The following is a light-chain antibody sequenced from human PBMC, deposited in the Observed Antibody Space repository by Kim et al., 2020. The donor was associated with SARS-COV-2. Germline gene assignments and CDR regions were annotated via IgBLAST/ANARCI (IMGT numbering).Light chain of an antibody. CDR1: QDIRND. J-gene: IGKJ5*01. CDR2: GAS. CDR3: LQHNTYPIT. Sequence: ASVGDRGTITCRASQDIRNDLGWYQQKPGRAPKRLIYGASSVQSGVPSRFSGSGSGTEFTLTISSVQPEDFATYFCLQHNTYPITFGQGTRLEIK. V-gene: IGKV1-17*01.